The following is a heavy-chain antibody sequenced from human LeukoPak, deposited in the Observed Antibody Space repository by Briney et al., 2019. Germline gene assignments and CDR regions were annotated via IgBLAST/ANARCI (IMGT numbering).Heavy chain of an antibody. Sequence: PSETLSLTCTVSGGSISSYYWSWIRQPPGEGLEWIAYIYYSGSTNYNPSLKSRVTISVDTSKNQFSLKLSSVTAADTAVYYCARALIVVVPAAMRWVPGWFDPWGQGTLVTVSS. CDR1: GGSISSYY. V-gene: IGHV4-59*08. J-gene: IGHJ5*02. D-gene: IGHD2-2*01. CDR2: IYYSGST. CDR3: ARALIVVVPAAMRWVPGWFDP.